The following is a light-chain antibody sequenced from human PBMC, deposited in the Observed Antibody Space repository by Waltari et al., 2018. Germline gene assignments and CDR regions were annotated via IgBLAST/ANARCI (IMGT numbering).Light chain of an antibody. CDR2: DGS. V-gene: IGKV3-15*01. Sequence: EIVLTQSPGTLSLSPGERVTLSCRASQSVTSSLGWYQKKPGQAPRLLIYDGSSRATGVPARFSGSGSGTEFTLTISSLQSEDLAVYYCQQYGAWPLTFGGGSK. J-gene: IGKJ4*01. CDR3: QQYGAWPLT. CDR1: QSVTSS.